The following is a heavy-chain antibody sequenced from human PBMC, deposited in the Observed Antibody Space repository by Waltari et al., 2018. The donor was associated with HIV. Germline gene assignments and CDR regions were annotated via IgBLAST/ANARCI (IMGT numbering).Heavy chain of an antibody. Sequence: EVQLVESGGGLIQPGGSLRLSCAASGFTVSSNYMSWVRQAPGKGVEWVSVIYSGGSTYYADSVKGRFTISRDNSKNTLYLQMNSLRAEDTAVYYCARDFPYCSGGSCSPWGQGTLVTVSS. CDR3: ARDFPYCSGGSCSP. CDR1: GFTVSSNY. CDR2: IYSGGST. J-gene: IGHJ5*02. V-gene: IGHV3-53*01. D-gene: IGHD2-15*01.